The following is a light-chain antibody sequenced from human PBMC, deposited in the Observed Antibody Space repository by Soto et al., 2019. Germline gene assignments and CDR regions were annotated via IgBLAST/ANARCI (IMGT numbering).Light chain of an antibody. Sequence: QSVLTQPASVSGSPGQSITISCTGTSSDVGNYIFVSWYRQHPGKAPKLMIYEVKKRPSGVPDRFSASKSGNTASLAVSGLQAEDEADYYCSSYAGNNNFVFGSGTKVTVL. J-gene: IGLJ1*01. CDR1: SSDVGNYIF. CDR3: SSYAGNNNFV. V-gene: IGLV2-8*01. CDR2: EVK.